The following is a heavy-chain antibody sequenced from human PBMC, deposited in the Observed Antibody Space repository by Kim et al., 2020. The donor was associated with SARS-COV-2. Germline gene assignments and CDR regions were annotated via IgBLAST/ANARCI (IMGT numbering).Heavy chain of an antibody. D-gene: IGHD4-17*01. V-gene: IGHV1-24*01. Sequence: EQKFQGRVTMTEDTSTDTAYMELSSLRSEDTAVYYCATAQIHYGDYLDYWGQGTLVTVSS. CDR3: ATAQIHYGDYLDY. J-gene: IGHJ4*02.